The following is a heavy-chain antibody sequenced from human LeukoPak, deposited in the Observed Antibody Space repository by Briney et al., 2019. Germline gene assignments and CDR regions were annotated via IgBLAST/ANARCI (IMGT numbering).Heavy chain of an antibody. CDR2: ISWNSGSI. Sequence: GGSLRLSCAASGFTFDDYAMHWVRQAPGKGLEWDSGISWNSGSIGYADSVKGRITISRDNAKNSLYLQMNSLRAEDTALYYCAKDMGDYYYGMDVWGQGTTVTVSS. V-gene: IGHV3-9*01. CDR1: GFTFDDYA. J-gene: IGHJ6*02. CDR3: AKDMGDYYYGMDV. D-gene: IGHD1-26*01.